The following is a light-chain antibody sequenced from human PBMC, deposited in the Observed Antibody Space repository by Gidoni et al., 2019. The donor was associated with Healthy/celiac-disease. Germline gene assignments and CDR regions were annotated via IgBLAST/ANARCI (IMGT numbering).Light chain of an antibody. V-gene: IGKV3-11*01. CDR2: EAS. CDR3: QQRSNWPPWT. Sequence: EIVLTQSPATLSLSPGERATLSCRASQSVSSYLAWYQQKPGQAPMLLIYEASNRATGIPARFSGSGSGTDFTSTISSLVPEDFAVYYCQQRSNWPPWTFGQGTKVEIK. J-gene: IGKJ1*01. CDR1: QSVSSY.